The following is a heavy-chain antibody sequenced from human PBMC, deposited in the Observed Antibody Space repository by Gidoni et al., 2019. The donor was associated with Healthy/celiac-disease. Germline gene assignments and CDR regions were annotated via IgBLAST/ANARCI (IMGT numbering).Heavy chain of an antibody. CDR2: ISYDGSNK. CDR3: AKDGFDGYLYYFDY. J-gene: IGHJ4*02. V-gene: IGHV3-30*18. D-gene: IGHD5-12*01. CDR1: GFTFSSYG. Sequence: GGVVQPGRSLRLSCAASGFTFSSYGMHWVRQAPGKGLAWVAVISYDGSNKYYADSVKGRFTISRDNSKNTLYLQMNSLRAEDTAVYYCAKDGFDGYLYYFDYWGQGTLVTVSS.